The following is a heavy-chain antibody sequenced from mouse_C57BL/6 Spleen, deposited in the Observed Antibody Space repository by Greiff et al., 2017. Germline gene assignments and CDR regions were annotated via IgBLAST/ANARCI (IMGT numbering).Heavy chain of an antibody. D-gene: IGHD1-1*01. CDR1: GYTFTSYW. J-gene: IGHJ2*01. Sequence: QVQLQQPGAELVKPGASVKVSCKASGYTFTSYWMHWVKQRPGQGLEWIGRIHPSDSATNYNQKFKGKATLTVDKSSSTAYMQLSSLTSEDSAVYYCAIAFYYYASDGYWGQGTTRTVSA. CDR2: IHPSDSAT. V-gene: IGHV1-74*01. CDR3: AIAFYYYASDGY.